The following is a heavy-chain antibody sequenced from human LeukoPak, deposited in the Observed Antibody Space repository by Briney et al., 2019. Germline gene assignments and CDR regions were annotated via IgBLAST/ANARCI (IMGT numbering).Heavy chain of an antibody. D-gene: IGHD3-3*01. V-gene: IGHV1-8*01. CDR1: GYTFTSYD. CDR3: ARYQYYAKYYYYYYYYMDV. J-gene: IGHJ6*03. Sequence: ASVKVSCKASGYTFTSYDINWVRQATGQGLEWMGWMNPNSGNTGYAQKFQGRVTTTRNTSISTAYMELSSLRSEDTAVYYCARYQYYAKYYYYYYYYMDVWGKGTTVTVSS. CDR2: MNPNSGNT.